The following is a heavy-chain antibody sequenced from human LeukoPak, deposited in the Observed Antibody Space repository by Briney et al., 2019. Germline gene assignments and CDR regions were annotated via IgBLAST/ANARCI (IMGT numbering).Heavy chain of an antibody. D-gene: IGHD3-16*02. Sequence: GSLRLSCAASGFTFSSYWMSWVRQAPGKGLEWVANIKQDGSEKYYVDSVKGRFTISRDNAKNSLYLQMNSLRAEDTAVYYCARAHYDYVWGSYRCSPDAFDIWGQGTMVTVSS. CDR1: GFTFSSYW. CDR3: ARAHYDYVWGSYRCSPDAFDI. CDR2: IKQDGSEK. J-gene: IGHJ3*02. V-gene: IGHV3-7*01.